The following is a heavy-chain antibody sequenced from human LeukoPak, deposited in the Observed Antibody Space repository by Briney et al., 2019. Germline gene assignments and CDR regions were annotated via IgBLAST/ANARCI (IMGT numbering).Heavy chain of an antibody. Sequence: GGSLRLSCAASGSTFSGYGMHWVRQAPGKGLEWVAVISYDGSNKYYADSVKGRFTISRDNSKNTLYLQMNRLRDEDTALYYCAKGAHYYYYYYMDVWGKGSTVTVSS. J-gene: IGHJ6*03. V-gene: IGHV3-30*18. CDR2: ISYDGSNK. CDR1: GSTFSGYG. CDR3: AKGAHYYYYYYMDV.